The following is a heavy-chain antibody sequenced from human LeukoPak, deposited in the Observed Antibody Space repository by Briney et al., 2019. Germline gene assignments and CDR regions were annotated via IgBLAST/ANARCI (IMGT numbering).Heavy chain of an antibody. D-gene: IGHD3-10*01. Sequence: GSLRLSCAASGFTFTSYSMNWIRQPPGKGLECLGYMYYDGTSNYNPSLKSRVTISIDSSKNQFSLKLSSVTAADTAVYYCARGRDDYGSGDSWGQGILVTVSS. V-gene: IGHV4-59*01. J-gene: IGHJ4*02. CDR1: GFTFTSYS. CDR3: ARGRDDYGSGDS. CDR2: MYYDGTS.